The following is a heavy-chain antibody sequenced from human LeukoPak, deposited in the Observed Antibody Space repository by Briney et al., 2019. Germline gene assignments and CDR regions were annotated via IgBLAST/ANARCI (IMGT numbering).Heavy chain of an antibody. D-gene: IGHD4-17*01. Sequence: GGSLRLSCAASGFTFSGSDMHWVRQASGKGLEWVGRIRTKGNIYATAYAASVKGRFTISRDDSKNTAYLQMNSLKTEDTAVYYCTIVVTTVTTYWGQGTLVTVSS. CDR1: GFTFSGSD. CDR2: IRTKGNIYAT. CDR3: TIVVTTVTTY. J-gene: IGHJ4*02. V-gene: IGHV3-73*01.